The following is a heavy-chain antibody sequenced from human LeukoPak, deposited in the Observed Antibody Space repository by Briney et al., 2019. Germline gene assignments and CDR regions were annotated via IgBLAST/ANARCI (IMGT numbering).Heavy chain of an antibody. J-gene: IGHJ4*02. Sequence: GGSLRLSCAASGFTFSSHGMHWVRQAPGKGLEWVAFIRYDGSNKYYADSVKGRFTISRDNSKNTLYLQMNSLRAEDTAVYYCAKANMIVVLTATNWGQGTLVTVSS. CDR3: AKANMIVVLTATN. CDR2: IRYDGSNK. V-gene: IGHV3-30*02. CDR1: GFTFSSHG. D-gene: IGHD3-22*01.